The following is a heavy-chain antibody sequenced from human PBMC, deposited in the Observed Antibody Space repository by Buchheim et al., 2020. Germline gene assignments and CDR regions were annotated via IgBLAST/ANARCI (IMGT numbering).Heavy chain of an antibody. CDR1: GFTFSSYA. CDR3: AKVGDFDWLFTASYYFDY. CDR2: ISGSGGST. D-gene: IGHD3-9*01. Sequence: EVQLLESGGGLVQPGGSLRLSCAASGFTFSSYAMSWVRQAPGKGLEWVSAISGSGGSTYYADSVKGRFTIYSDNSKNTLYLQMNSLRAEDTAVYYCAKVGDFDWLFTASYYFDYWGQGTL. V-gene: IGHV3-23*01. J-gene: IGHJ4*02.